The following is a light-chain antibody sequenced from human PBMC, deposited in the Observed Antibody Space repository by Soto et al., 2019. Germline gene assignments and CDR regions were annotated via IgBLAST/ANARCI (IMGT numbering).Light chain of an antibody. Sequence: QSALTQPASVSGSPGQSITISCTGTSSDVGSYNYVSWYQQHPGKAPKLMIYEVSNRPSGVSHRFSGSKSGNTASLTISGLQDEDEDNYYCSSHTSISTRVFGGGTKLTVL. V-gene: IGLV2-14*01. J-gene: IGLJ3*02. CDR2: EVS. CDR1: SSDVGSYNY. CDR3: SSHTSISTRV.